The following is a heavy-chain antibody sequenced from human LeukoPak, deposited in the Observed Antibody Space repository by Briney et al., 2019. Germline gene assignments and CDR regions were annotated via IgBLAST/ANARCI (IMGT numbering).Heavy chain of an antibody. CDR3: ARDLVVRAWGDFDY. CDR1: GYTFTSYG. J-gene: IGHJ4*02. CDR2: ISAYNGNT. V-gene: IGHV1-18*01. Sequence: ASVKVSCKASGYTFTSYGISWVRQAPGQGLEWMGWISAYNGNTNYAQKLQGRVTMTTDTSTSTAYMELRSLRSDDTAVYYCARDLVVRAWGDFDYWAREPWSPSPQ. D-gene: IGHD1-26*01.